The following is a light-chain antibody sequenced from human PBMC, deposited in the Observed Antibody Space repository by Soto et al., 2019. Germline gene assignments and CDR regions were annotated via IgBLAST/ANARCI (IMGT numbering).Light chain of an antibody. V-gene: IGLV1-51*02. CDR1: SSNIGSND. Sequence: QSVLTQPPSVSAAPGQKVTISCSGNSSNIGSNDVSWYQQLPGKAPKLLIYENSQRPSGIPDRFSGSKSGTSATLGITGLQTGDEADYYCATWDSSLIARFGTGTKVTVL. J-gene: IGLJ1*01. CDR2: ENS. CDR3: ATWDSSLIAR.